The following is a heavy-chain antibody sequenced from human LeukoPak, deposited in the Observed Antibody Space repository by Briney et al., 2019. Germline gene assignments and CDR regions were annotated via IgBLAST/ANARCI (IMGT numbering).Heavy chain of an antibody. CDR3: ARRAVSVDY. D-gene: IGHD2-8*01. CDR2: IYYSGST. CDR1: GGSMSSSSYY. V-gene: IGHV4-39*01. J-gene: IGHJ4*02. Sequence: SETLSLTCTVSGGSMSSSSYYWGWIRQPPGKGLEWIGSIYYSGSTYYNPSLKSRVTISVDTSKNQFSLKLSSVTAADTAVYYCARRAVSVDYWGQGTLVTVSS.